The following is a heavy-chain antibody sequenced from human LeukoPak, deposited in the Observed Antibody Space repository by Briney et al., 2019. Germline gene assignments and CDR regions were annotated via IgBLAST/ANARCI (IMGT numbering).Heavy chain of an antibody. CDR2: IYHSGGT. CDR3: ARAFPAYCGGDCSAFDY. D-gene: IGHD2-21*02. V-gene: IGHV4-30-2*01. Sequence: SETLSLTCAVSGGSISSGGYSWSWIRQPPGKGLEWIGYIYHSGGTYYNPSLKSRVTISVDRSKNQFSLKLSSVTAADTAVYYCARAFPAYCGGDCSAFDYWGQGTLVTVSS. J-gene: IGHJ4*02. CDR1: GGSISSGGYS.